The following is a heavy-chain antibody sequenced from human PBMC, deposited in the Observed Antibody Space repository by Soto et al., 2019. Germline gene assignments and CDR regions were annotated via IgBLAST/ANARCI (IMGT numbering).Heavy chain of an antibody. Sequence: EVQLLESGGGLVQPGGSLRLSCAASGFTFSSYAMSWVRQAPGKGLEWVSAISGSGGSTYYADSVKGRFTISRDNSKNTLYLQMNSLRAEDTAVYYCAKDRGTDDYGDFYFDYWGQGTLVTVSS. J-gene: IGHJ4*02. CDR3: AKDRGTDDYGDFYFDY. CDR2: ISGSGGST. CDR1: GFTFSSYA. V-gene: IGHV3-23*01. D-gene: IGHD4-17*01.